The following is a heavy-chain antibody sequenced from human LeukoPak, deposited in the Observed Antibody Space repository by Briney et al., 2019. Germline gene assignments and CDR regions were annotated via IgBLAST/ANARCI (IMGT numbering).Heavy chain of an antibody. J-gene: IGHJ4*02. CDR3: ARAVRGYLPLYYFDY. D-gene: IGHD3-22*01. CDR2: VYHSGRT. Sequence: SETLSLTCVVSGGSISTGGYCWSWIRQPPGKGLEWIGCVYHSGRTYYNPSVKSRVTISVDRSKNQFSLKLSSVTAADTAVYYCARAVRGYLPLYYFDYWGQGTLVTVSS. CDR1: GGSISTGGYC. V-gene: IGHV4-30-2*01.